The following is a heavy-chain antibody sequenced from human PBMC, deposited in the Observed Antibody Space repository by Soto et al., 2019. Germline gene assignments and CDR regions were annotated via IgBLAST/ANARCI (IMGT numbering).Heavy chain of an antibody. CDR1: GGSISSYY. D-gene: IGHD6-19*01. Sequence: SETLSLTCTVSGGSISSYYWSWIRQPPGKGLEWIGYIYYSGSTNYNPSLKSRVTISVDTSKNQFSLKLSSVTAADTAVYYCARPGYSSRYDAFDISGQGTMVTVSS. CDR2: IYYSGST. CDR3: ARPGYSSRYDAFDI. V-gene: IGHV4-59*08. J-gene: IGHJ3*02.